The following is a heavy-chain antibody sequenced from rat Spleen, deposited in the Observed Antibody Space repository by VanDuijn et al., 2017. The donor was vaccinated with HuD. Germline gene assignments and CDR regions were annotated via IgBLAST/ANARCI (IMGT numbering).Heavy chain of an antibody. CDR1: GFTFNNYW. CDR2: ITNTGGSI. D-gene: IGHD1-12*02. V-gene: IGHV5-31*01. J-gene: IGHJ4*01. Sequence: EVQLVESGGGLVQPGRSLKLSCVASGFTFNNYWMSWIRQAPGKGLEWVASITNTGGSIYYPDSVKGRFTISRDNAQNTLSLQMDSLRSEDTATYYCARHRLYCNDGNYDHSRVMDAWGQGASVTVSS. CDR3: ARHRLYCNDGNYDHSRVMDA.